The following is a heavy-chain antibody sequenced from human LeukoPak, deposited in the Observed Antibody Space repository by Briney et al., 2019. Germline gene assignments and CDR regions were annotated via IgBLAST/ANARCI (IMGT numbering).Heavy chain of an antibody. V-gene: IGHV3-9*01. J-gene: IGHJ4*02. CDR1: GFTVHDYA. CDR2: ISWNSGNI. CDR3: AKDMTANWYFSPCFNS. D-gene: IGHD1-1*01. Sequence: GRSLRLSCAASGFTVHDYAMHWVRQAPGKGLEWVSGISWNSGNIGYADSVKGRFTISRDNAQKSLYLQIDSLIDEDTAFYFCAKDMTANWYFSPCFNSWGQGTLVTVSS.